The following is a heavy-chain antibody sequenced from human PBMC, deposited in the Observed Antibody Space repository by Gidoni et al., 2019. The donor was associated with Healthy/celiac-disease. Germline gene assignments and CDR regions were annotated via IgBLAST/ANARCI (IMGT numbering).Heavy chain of an antibody. D-gene: IGHD2-21*02. CDR2: IYYSGST. J-gene: IGHJ4*02. Sequence: QVQLQESGPGLVKPSQTLSLNCTVSGGSISSGGYYWSWIRQHPGKGLEWIGYIYYSGSTYYNPSLKSRVTISVDTSKNQFSLKLSSVTAADTAVYYCARGLAYCGGDCYSGLDYWGQGTLVTVSS. CDR1: GGSISSGGYY. CDR3: ARGLAYCGGDCYSGLDY. V-gene: IGHV4-31*03.